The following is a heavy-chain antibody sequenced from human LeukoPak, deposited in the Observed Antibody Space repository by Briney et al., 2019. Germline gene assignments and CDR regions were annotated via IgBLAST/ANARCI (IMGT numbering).Heavy chain of an antibody. D-gene: IGHD5-18*01. Sequence: PGRSLRLSCAASGFTFSSYGMHWVRQAPGKGLEWVAVISYDGSNKHYADSVKGRFTISRDNSKNTLYLQMNSLRAEDTAVYYCAKGEWIQLWFGDYWGQGTLVTVSS. CDR2: ISYDGSNK. CDR3: AKGEWIQLWFGDY. J-gene: IGHJ4*02. CDR1: GFTFSSYG. V-gene: IGHV3-30*18.